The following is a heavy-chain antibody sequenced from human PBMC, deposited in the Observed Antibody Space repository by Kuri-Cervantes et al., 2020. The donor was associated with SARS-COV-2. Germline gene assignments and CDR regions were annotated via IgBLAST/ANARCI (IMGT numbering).Heavy chain of an antibody. Sequence: ASVKVSCKASGYTFTSNYMHWVRQAPGQGLEWMGAINPSGGGTTYGQKFQGRVTMARDTSTSTVYMELSSLRSEDTAVYYCATTGLRGSYSQFDIWGQGTMVTVSS. CDR1: GYTFTSNY. J-gene: IGHJ3*02. V-gene: IGHV1-46*01. D-gene: IGHD1-26*01. CDR3: ATTGLRGSYSQFDI. CDR2: INPSGGGT.